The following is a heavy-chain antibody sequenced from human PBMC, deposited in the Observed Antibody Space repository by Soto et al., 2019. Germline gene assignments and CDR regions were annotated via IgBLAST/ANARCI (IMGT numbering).Heavy chain of an antibody. CDR3: AKDPLPSYYYDSSGYPDY. J-gene: IGHJ4*02. D-gene: IGHD3-22*01. V-gene: IGHV3-23*01. CDR1: GFTFSDYA. Sequence: PGGSLRLSCVASGFTFSDYAMSWVRQAPGKGLEWVSTITGGGAYTYSADSVEGRFTISRDNSKNTLYLQMNSLRAEDTAVYYCAKDPLPSYYYDSSGYPDYWGQGTLVTVSS. CDR2: ITGGGAYT.